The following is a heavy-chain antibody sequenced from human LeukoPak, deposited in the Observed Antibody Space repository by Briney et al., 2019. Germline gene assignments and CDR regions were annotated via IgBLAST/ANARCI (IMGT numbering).Heavy chain of an antibody. D-gene: IGHD5-24*01. V-gene: IGHV4-34*01. CDR3: ARGRYPRKDGQLDY. J-gene: IGHJ4*02. Sequence: SETLSLTCAVYGGSFSGYYWSWIRQPPGKGLEWIGEINHSGSTNHNPSLKSRVTISVDTSKNQFSLKLSSVTAADTAVYYCARGRYPRKDGQLDYWGQGTLVAVSS. CDR1: GGSFSGYY. CDR2: INHSGST.